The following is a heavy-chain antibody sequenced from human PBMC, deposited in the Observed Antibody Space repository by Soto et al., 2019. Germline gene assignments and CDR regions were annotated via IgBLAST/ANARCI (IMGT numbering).Heavy chain of an antibody. D-gene: IGHD4-17*01. CDR2: ISGSGGST. V-gene: IGHV3-23*01. CDR1: GFTFSSYA. J-gene: IGHJ4*02. CDR3: AKDRDYGDLSYYFDY. Sequence: GGSLRLSCAASGFTFSSYAMSWVRQAPGKGLEWVSAISGSGGSTYYADSVKGRFTISRDNSKNTLYLQMNSLRAEDTAVYYCAKDRDYGDLSYYFDYWGQGTLVTVSS.